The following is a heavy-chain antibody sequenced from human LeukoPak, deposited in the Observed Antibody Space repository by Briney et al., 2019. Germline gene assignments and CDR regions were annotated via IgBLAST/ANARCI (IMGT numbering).Heavy chain of an antibody. Sequence: GGSLRLSCAASGFTFSRYWMSWVRQAPGKGPEWVSAISGNGASTYYADSVKGRFTISRDNSKNTLYLQMNSLRAEDTAVYYCAKVSGIGDLGYFDYWGQGTLVTVSS. D-gene: IGHD1-26*01. CDR1: GFTFSRYW. J-gene: IGHJ4*02. V-gene: IGHV3-23*01. CDR2: ISGNGAST. CDR3: AKVSGIGDLGYFDY.